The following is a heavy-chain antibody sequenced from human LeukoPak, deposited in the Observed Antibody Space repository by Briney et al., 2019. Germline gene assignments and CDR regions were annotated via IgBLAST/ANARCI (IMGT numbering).Heavy chain of an antibody. V-gene: IGHV4-59*01. D-gene: IGHD3-3*01. CDR2: IYYSGST. Sequence: RASETLSLTCTVSGGSISSYYWSWIRQPPGKGLEWIGYIYYSGSTDYNPSLKSRVTTSVDTSKNQFSLKLTSVTAADTAVYYCARGWSGYPYYFDYWGQGTLVTVSS. CDR3: ARGWSGYPYYFDY. J-gene: IGHJ4*02. CDR1: GGSISSYY.